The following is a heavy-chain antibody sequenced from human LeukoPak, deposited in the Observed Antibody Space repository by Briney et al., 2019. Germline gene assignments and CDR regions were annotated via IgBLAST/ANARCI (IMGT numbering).Heavy chain of an antibody. J-gene: IGHJ6*02. CDR1: GFTFSSYA. D-gene: IGHD2-2*01. CDR2: INHSGST. CDR3: ARGPPAKPGTGYYYGMDV. V-gene: IGHV4-34*01. Sequence: GSLRLSCAASGFTFSSYAMHWVRQPPGKGLEWIGEINHSGSTNYNPSLKSRVTISVDMSKNQFSLKLSSVTAADTAVYYCARGPPAKPGTGYYYGMDVWGQGTTVTVSS.